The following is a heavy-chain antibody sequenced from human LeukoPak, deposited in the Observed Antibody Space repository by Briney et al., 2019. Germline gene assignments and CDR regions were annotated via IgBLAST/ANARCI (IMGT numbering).Heavy chain of an antibody. Sequence: GGSLRLSCAASGFTFSSYSMNWVRQAPGKGLEWVSSISSSSSYIYYADSVKGRFTISRDNAKNSLYLQMNSLRAEDTAVYYCARDPWDYVWGSYRYCLDYWAQDPLVPVSS. D-gene: IGHD3-16*02. CDR3: ARDPWDYVWGSYRYCLDY. CDR1: GFTFSSYS. V-gene: IGHV3-21*01. J-gene: IGHJ4*02. CDR2: ISSSSSYI.